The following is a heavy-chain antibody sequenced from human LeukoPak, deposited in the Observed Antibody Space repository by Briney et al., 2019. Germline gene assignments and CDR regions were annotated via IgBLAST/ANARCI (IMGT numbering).Heavy chain of an antibody. J-gene: IGHJ4*02. Sequence: KFQGRVIITRDTSASTAYMELSSLRSEDTAVYYCARRDSSGWYYFDYWGQGTLVTVSS. D-gene: IGHD6-19*01. CDR3: ARRDSSGWYYFDY. V-gene: IGHV1-3*01.